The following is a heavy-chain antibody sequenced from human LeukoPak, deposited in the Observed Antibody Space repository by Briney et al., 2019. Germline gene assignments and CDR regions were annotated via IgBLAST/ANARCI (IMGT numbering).Heavy chain of an antibody. Sequence: SETLSLTCTVSGGSIGSYYWSWIRQPPGKGLEWIGYIYYSGSTNYNPSLKSRVTMSVDTSKNQFSLKLSSVTAADTAVYYCARDGVVVPAAIEAWFDPWGQGTLVTVSS. V-gene: IGHV4-59*12. CDR3: ARDGVVVPAAIEAWFDP. CDR1: GGSIGSYY. CDR2: IYYSGST. J-gene: IGHJ5*02. D-gene: IGHD2-2*02.